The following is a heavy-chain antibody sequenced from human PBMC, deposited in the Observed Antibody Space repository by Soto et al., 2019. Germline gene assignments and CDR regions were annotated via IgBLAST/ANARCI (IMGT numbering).Heavy chain of an antibody. V-gene: IGHV1-69*13. D-gene: IGHD4-4*01. J-gene: IGHJ3*02. Sequence: GASVKVSCKASGGTFSSYAISWVRQAPGQGLEWMGGIIPIFGTANYAQKFQGRVTITADESTSTAYMELSGLRSEDTAVYYCARTEATTGSGAFDIWGQGTMVTVS. CDR2: IIPIFGTA. CDR1: GGTFSSYA. CDR3: ARTEATTGSGAFDI.